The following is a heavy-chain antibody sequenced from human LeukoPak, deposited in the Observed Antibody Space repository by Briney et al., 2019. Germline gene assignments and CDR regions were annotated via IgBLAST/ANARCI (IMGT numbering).Heavy chain of an antibody. J-gene: IGHJ4*02. CDR2: IYYSGST. Sequence: PSETLSLTCTVSGGSISSRSYYWGWIRQPPGKGLEWIGSIYYSGSTYYNPSLKSRVTISVDTSKNQFSLKLSSVTAADTAVYYCARLGDIRNFDYWGQGTLVTVSS. D-gene: IGHD5-12*01. CDR1: GGSISSRSYY. CDR3: ARLGDIRNFDY. V-gene: IGHV4-39*01.